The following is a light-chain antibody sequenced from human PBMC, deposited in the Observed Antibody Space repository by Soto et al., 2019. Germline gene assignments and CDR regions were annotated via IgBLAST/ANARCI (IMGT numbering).Light chain of an antibody. V-gene: IGKV3-15*01. CDR1: QSVSSN. J-gene: IGKJ2*01. CDR3: QQYINWSPTFT. Sequence: EIVMTQSPATLSVSPGERVTLSCRASQSVSSNLAWYQQKPGQAPRLLIYGASTRATGIPARFSGSGSGTEFTLAISSLQSEDFAVYYCQQYINWSPTFTFGQGTKLEIK. CDR2: GAS.